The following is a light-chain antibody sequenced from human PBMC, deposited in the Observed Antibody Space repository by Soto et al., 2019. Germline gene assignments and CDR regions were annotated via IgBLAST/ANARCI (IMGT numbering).Light chain of an antibody. CDR2: AAS. V-gene: IGKV1-39*01. Sequence: DIQMTQSPSSMSASVGDRVTITCRASQSFSSYLNWYQQKPGKAPKLLIYAASSLQSGVPSRFSGSGSGTDFTLTISSLQPEDCATYYCQQSDSTPRTFGQVTKVEIK. CDR1: QSFSSY. J-gene: IGKJ1*01. CDR3: QQSDSTPRT.